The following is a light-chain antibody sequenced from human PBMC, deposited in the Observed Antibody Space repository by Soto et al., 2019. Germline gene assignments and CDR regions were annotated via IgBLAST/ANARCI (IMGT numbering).Light chain of an antibody. CDR2: GAS. J-gene: IGKJ2*01. CDR1: QSVSSNY. CDR3: QQYGSSPPHT. V-gene: IGKV3-20*01. Sequence: EIVLTQSPGTLSLSPGERATLSCRASQSVSSNYLAWYQQKPGQAPRLLIYGASSRATDIPDRFSGSGSGTDFTLTISRLEPEDFAVYYCQQYGSSPPHTFGQGTQLEIK.